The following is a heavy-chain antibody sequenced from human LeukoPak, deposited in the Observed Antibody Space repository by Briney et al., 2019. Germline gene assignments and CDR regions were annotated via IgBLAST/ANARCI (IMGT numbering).Heavy chain of an antibody. D-gene: IGHD6-13*01. CDR2: IRDGGSNK. J-gene: IGHJ6*03. CDR1: GFTFSSYG. V-gene: IGHV3-30*02. Sequence: PGGSLRLSCAASGFTFSSYGMHWVRQAPGKGLEWVAFIRDGGSNKYYADSVKGRFTISRDNSKNTLYLQMNSLRAEDTAVYYCARIFQYGSWYFNYYYMDVWGKGTTVTISS. CDR3: ARIFQYGSWYFNYYYMDV.